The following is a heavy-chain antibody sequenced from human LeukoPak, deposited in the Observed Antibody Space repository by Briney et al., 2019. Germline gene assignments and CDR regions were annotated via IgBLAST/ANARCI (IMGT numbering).Heavy chain of an antibody. Sequence: PGRSLTLSCAASGFTFRSYGIHWVRDAPGKGLEWVAIVWDDGSNEYYADSVKGRFTFSRDNSKGTAYLQMGSLSAEDTAVYHCARARGYCSRGSCCQGSTNDVFDIWGQGTMVTVSS. D-gene: IGHD2-15*01. CDR3: ARARGYCSRGSCCQGSTNDVFDI. V-gene: IGHV3-33*01. CDR2: VWDDGSNE. CDR1: GFTFRSYG. J-gene: IGHJ3*02.